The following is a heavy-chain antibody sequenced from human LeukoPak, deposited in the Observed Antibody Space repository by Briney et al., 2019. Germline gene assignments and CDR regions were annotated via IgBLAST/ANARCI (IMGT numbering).Heavy chain of an antibody. J-gene: IGHJ4*02. D-gene: IGHD3-22*01. CDR1: GFTFSTYG. CDR3: ARSRSGYYEDY. CDR2: IKEDGSEK. V-gene: IGHV3-7*01. Sequence: PGGALRLSCAASGFTFSTYGMSWVRQAPGKGLEWVANIKEDGSEKYYVDSVKGRFTIPRDNAKNSLSLQVNSLSAEDTAVYYCARSRSGYYEDYWGQGTLVTVSS.